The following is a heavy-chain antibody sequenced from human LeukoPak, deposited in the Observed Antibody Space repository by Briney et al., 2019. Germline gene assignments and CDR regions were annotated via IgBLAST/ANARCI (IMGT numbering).Heavy chain of an antibody. CDR3: ARLGMVRGVMGVVYYFDY. D-gene: IGHD3-10*01. V-gene: IGHV4-34*01. CDR1: GGSFSGYY. Sequence: SETLSLTCAVYGGSFSGYYWSWIRQPPGKGLEWIGEINHSGSTNYNPSLKSRVTISVDTSKNQFTLKLSSVTAADTAVYYCARLGMVRGVMGVVYYFDYWGQGTLVTVSS. J-gene: IGHJ4*02. CDR2: INHSGST.